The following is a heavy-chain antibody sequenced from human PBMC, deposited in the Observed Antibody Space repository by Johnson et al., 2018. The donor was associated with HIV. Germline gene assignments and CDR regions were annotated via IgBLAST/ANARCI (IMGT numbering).Heavy chain of an antibody. CDR3: AKGFSGWPHDAFDI. CDR1: GFSFSTYG. D-gene: IGHD6-19*01. Sequence: QMLLVESGGGVVQPGGSLRLSCATSGFSFSTYGMHWVRQAPGRGLEWVTFIRNDGNNKYYSDSVKGRFTTSRENSKNTMYLQMNSLRADETAMYYCAKGFSGWPHDAFDIWGQGTMVTVSS. CDR2: IRNDGNNK. V-gene: IGHV3-30*02. J-gene: IGHJ3*02.